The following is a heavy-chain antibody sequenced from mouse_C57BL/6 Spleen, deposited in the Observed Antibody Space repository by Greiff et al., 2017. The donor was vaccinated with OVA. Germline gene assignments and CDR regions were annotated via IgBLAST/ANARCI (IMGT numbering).Heavy chain of an antibody. CDR2: INYDGSST. Sequence: DVMLVESEGGLVQPGSSMKLSCTASGFTFSDYYMAWVRQVPEKGLEWVANINYDGSSTYYLDSLKSRFIISRDNAKNILYLQMSSLKSEDTATYYCAREIVITTVVESYYFDYWGQGTTLTVSS. V-gene: IGHV5-16*01. CDR3: AREIVITTVVESYYFDY. CDR1: GFTFSDYY. D-gene: IGHD1-1*01. J-gene: IGHJ2*01.